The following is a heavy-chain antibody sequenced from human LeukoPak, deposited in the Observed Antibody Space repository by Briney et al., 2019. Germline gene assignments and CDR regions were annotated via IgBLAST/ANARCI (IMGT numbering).Heavy chain of an antibody. CDR2: IYTSGST. CDR3: ARDKGVDYDFWSGYYSRFDY. V-gene: IGHV4-4*07. Sequence: SETLSLTCTVSGGSISSYYWSWIRQPAGKGLEWIGRIYTSGSTNYNPSLKSRVTMSVDTSKNQFSLKLSSVTAAYTAVYYCARDKGVDYDFWSGYYSRFDYWGQGTLVTLSS. CDR1: GGSISSYY. J-gene: IGHJ4*02. D-gene: IGHD3-3*01.